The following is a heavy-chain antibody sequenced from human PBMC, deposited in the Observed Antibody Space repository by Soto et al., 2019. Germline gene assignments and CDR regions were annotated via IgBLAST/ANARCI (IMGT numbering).Heavy chain of an antibody. V-gene: IGHV4-38-2*01. D-gene: IGHD3-3*02. Sequence: SETLSLTCAVSGYSISSGYYWGWIRQPPGKGLEWIGSIYHSGSTYYNPSLKSRVTISVDTSKNQFSLKLSSVTAADTAVYYCARVKLAGRRGFDYWGQGTLVTVTS. CDR3: ARVKLAGRRGFDY. CDR1: GYSISSGYY. J-gene: IGHJ4*02. CDR2: IYHSGST.